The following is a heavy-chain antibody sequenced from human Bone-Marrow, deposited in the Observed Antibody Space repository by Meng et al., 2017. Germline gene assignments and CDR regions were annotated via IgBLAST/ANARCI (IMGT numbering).Heavy chain of an antibody. J-gene: IGHJ4*02. CDR1: GYDFTAYF. CDR3: VRDVRQPLDF. V-gene: IGHV1-2*06. Sequence: QEQLGQSGAGVKKPGASMTVPCKASGYDFTAYFLHWVRLAPGQGLQWVGQIDPYSGDTDYAQKFRGRVTMTRDTSVNSAYLEVNRLTSDDTAVYYCVRDVRQPLDFWGQGTLVTVSS. CDR2: IDPYSGDT. D-gene: IGHD5-18*01.